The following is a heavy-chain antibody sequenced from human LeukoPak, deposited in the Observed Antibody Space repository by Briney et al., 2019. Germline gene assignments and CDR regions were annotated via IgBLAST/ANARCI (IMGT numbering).Heavy chain of an antibody. D-gene: IGHD6-13*01. V-gene: IGHV4-39*01. CDR2: IYYSGST. CDR3: ARHRYSSSWSLGY. J-gene: IGHJ4*02. Sequence: SETLSLTCTVSGGSISSSSYYWGWIRQPPGKGLEWIGSIYYSGSTYYNPSLKSRVTISVDTSKNQFSLKLSSVTAADTAVYYCARHRYSSSWSLGYWGQGTLGTVSS. CDR1: GGSISSSSYY.